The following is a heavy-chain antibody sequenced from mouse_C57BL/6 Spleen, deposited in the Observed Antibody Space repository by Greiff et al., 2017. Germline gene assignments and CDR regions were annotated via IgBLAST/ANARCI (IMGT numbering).Heavy chain of an antibody. Sequence: EVKLVESGGGLVKPGGSLKLSCAASGFPFSDSGMHWVRQAPEKGLEWVAYISSGSSTIYYADTVKGRFTISRDNAKNTLFLQMTSLRSEDTAMYYCARRGSSLTTYAMDYWGQVTSVTVSS. CDR1: GFPFSDSG. J-gene: IGHJ4*01. D-gene: IGHD1-1*01. CDR2: ISSGSSTI. CDR3: ARRGSSLTTYAMDY. V-gene: IGHV5-17*01.